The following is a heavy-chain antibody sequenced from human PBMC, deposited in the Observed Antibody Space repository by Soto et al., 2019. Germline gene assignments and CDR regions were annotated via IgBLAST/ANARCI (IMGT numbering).Heavy chain of an antibody. Sequence: GGSLRLSCAASGLTFSSYGMHWVRQAPGKGLEWVAVISYDGSNKYYADSVKGRFTISRDNSKNTLYLQMNSLRAEDTAVYYCAKARVTIFGVVIPTPDYWGQGTLVTVSS. CDR1: GLTFSSYG. CDR2: ISYDGSNK. V-gene: IGHV3-30*18. J-gene: IGHJ4*02. D-gene: IGHD3-3*01. CDR3: AKARVTIFGVVIPTPDY.